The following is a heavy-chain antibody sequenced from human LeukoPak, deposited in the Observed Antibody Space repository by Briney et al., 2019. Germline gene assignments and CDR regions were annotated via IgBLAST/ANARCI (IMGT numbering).Heavy chain of an antibody. V-gene: IGHV3-66*02. CDR2: IYSGGST. CDR3: ARDLHGYDAFDI. J-gene: IGHJ3*02. CDR1: GFTVSSNY. Sequence: PGGSLRLSCAASGFTVSSNYMSWVRQAPGKGLEWVSVIYSGGSTYYASSVKGRFTISRDNSKNTLYLQMNSLRAEDTAVYYCARDLHGYDAFDIWGQGTMVTVSS. D-gene: IGHD3-22*01.